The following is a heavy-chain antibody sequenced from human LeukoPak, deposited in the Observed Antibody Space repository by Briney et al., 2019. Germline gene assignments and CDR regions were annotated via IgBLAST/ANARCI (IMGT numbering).Heavy chain of an antibody. V-gene: IGHV3-7*03. J-gene: IGHJ4*02. Sequence: PGGSLRLSCTASGFTFSNFWMGWVRQAPGKGLEWVANIKQDETEKFYLGSVKGRFTISRDNAKNSLYLQMNSLRAEDTAVYYCAKARADITMIVAFDYWGQGTLVTVSS. CDR2: IKQDETEK. D-gene: IGHD3-22*01. CDR3: AKARADITMIVAFDY. CDR1: GFTFSNFW.